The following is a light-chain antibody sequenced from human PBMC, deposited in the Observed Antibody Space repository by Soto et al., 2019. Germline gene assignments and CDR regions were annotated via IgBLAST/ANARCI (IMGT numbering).Light chain of an antibody. CDR1: QSLLDSDDGNTY. V-gene: IGKV2-40*01. Sequence: DIVMTQTPLSLTVTPGEPASISCRSSQSLLDSDDGNTYLDWYLQKPGQSPQLLIYTVSYRASGVPDRFSGSGSGNDFTLKISRVEAEDVGVYYCMQRIEFPLTFGGGTKVDIK. J-gene: IGKJ4*01. CDR3: MQRIEFPLT. CDR2: TVS.